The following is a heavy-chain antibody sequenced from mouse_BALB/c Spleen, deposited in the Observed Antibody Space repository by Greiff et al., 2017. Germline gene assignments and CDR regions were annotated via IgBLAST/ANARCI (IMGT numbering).Heavy chain of an antibody. CDR3: ARGGYYENWYFDV. V-gene: IGHV1-80*01. D-gene: IGHD2-3*01. Sequence: VQLQQSGDDLVKPGASVKISCKASGYAFSSYWMNWVKQRPGQGLEWIGQIYPGDGDTNYNGKFKGKATLTADKSSSTAYMQLSSLTSEDSAVYFCARGGYYENWYFDVWGAGTTVTVSS. CDR2: IYPGDGDT. J-gene: IGHJ1*01. CDR1: GYAFSSYW.